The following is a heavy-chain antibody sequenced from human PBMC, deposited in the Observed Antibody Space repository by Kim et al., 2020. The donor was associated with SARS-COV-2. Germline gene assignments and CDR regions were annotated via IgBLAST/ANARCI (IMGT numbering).Heavy chain of an antibody. D-gene: IGHD6-19*01. CDR2: IFYTGNT. CDR3: ARHGRGWNSPD. J-gene: IGHJ4*02. V-gene: IGHV4-39*01. Sequence: SETLSLTCTVSGGSISISNYWGWLRQPPGKGLEWMGAIFYTGNTYYNPALESRVSISIDTSTNQFSLKLRSVTATETAIYYFARHGRGWNSPDWGEGSL. CDR1: GGSISISNY.